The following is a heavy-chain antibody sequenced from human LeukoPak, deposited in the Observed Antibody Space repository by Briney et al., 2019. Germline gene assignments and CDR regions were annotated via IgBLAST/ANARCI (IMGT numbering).Heavy chain of an antibody. J-gene: IGHJ4*02. D-gene: IGHD6-19*01. V-gene: IGHV4-59*01. CDR3: ARQRSDWSFDY. Sequence: SETLSLTCTVSGGSISSYYWSWIRQPPGKGLEWIAYIYDIGSTNYNSSLKSRVTMSIDTSKNHFSLNLTSVRAADTAWYYCARQRSDWSFDYWGQGTLVTVSS. CDR1: GGSISSYY. CDR2: IYDIGST.